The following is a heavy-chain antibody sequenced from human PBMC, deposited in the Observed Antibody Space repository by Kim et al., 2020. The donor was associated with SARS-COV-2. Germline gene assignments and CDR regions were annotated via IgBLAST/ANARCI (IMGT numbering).Heavy chain of an antibody. D-gene: IGHD4-17*01. J-gene: IGHJ4*02. CDR2: GST. CDR3: ARAFNGDYR. V-gene: IGHV4-31*02. Sequence: GSTYYNPSLKRRVTISVDTSKNQFSLKLSSVTAADTAVYYCARAFNGDYRWGQGTLVTVSS.